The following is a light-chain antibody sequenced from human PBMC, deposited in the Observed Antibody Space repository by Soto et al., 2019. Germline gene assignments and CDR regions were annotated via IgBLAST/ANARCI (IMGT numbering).Light chain of an antibody. J-gene: IGLJ2*01. CDR1: SNDIGGYNY. V-gene: IGLV2-14*03. Sequence: QSVLTQPASVSGSPGQSITTPCTGTSNDIGGYNYVSWYQQHPGKVPKLMIFDVSYRPSGISDRFSGSKSGNTASLTISGLQPEDEADYYCSSYGASSTLFGGGTKLTVL. CDR2: DVS. CDR3: SSYGASSTL.